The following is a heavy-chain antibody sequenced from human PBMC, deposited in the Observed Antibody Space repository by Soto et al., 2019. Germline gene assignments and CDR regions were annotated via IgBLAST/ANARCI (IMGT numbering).Heavy chain of an antibody. Sequence: SETLSLTCTVSGSSISNYYWSWIRQPPGRGLEWIGHIFYSGSTNYNPALKSRVTISVDTSKSQFSLKLSSVTAADTAVYYCAKDSGYNYGYFRWFDPWGQGTLVTVSS. CDR3: AKDSGYNYGYFRWFDP. CDR1: GSSISNYY. CDR2: IFYSGST. V-gene: IGHV4-59*01. D-gene: IGHD5-18*01. J-gene: IGHJ5*02.